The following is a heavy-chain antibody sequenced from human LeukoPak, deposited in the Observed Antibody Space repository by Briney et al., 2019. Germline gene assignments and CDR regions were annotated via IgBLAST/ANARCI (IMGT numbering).Heavy chain of an antibody. V-gene: IGHV4-30-2*01. Sequence: SQTLSLTCAVSGGSMSNGGYSWSWIRQPPGKGLEFIGYIYHSGTTYYMPSLKSRVTISVDRSKNQLSLKLKSVTAADTAVYYCAKMSASSNWFDPWGQGTLVTVSS. CDR1: GGSMSNGGYS. CDR2: IYHSGTT. D-gene: IGHD6-6*01. J-gene: IGHJ5*02. CDR3: AKMSASSNWFDP.